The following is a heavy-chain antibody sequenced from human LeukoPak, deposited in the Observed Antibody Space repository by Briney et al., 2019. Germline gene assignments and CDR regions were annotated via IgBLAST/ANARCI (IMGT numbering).Heavy chain of an antibody. Sequence: SETLSLTCAVYGGSFSGYYWSWIRQPPGKGLEWIGEINHSGSTNYNPSLKSRVTISVDTSKNQFSLKLSSVTAADTAVYYCARAGVGYSSGWYPGLDYWGQGTLVTVSS. D-gene: IGHD6-19*01. CDR3: ARAGVGYSSGWYPGLDY. CDR2: INHSGST. J-gene: IGHJ4*02. V-gene: IGHV4-34*01. CDR1: GGSFSGYY.